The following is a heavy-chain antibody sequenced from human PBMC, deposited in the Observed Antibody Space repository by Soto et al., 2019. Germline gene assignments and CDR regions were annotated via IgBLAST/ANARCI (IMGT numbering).Heavy chain of an antibody. CDR3: TTDIVVVPAAIRSAYAFDI. Sequence: PVGSLRLSCAASGFTFMNAWMSWGLESPVKGLEWVGRIKSKTDGGTTDYAAPVKGRFTISRDDSKNTLYLQMNSLKTEDTAVYYCTTDIVVVPAAIRSAYAFDIWGQGTMVTVSS. D-gene: IGHD2-2*01. J-gene: IGHJ3*02. V-gene: IGHV3-15*01. CDR1: GFTFMNAW. CDR2: IKSKTDGGTT.